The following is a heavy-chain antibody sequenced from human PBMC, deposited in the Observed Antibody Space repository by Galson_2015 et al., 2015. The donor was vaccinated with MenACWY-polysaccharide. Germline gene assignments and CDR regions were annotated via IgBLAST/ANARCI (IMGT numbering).Heavy chain of an antibody. Sequence: MGITYPGDSDTRYSPSFQGQVTISVDKSISTAYLQWSGLRASDTAVYYCARRDSSTWLGWYFDLWGRGTLVTVSS. CDR2: TYPGDSDT. V-gene: IGHV5-51*01. D-gene: IGHD6-13*01. J-gene: IGHJ2*01. CDR3: ARRDSSTWLGWYFDL.